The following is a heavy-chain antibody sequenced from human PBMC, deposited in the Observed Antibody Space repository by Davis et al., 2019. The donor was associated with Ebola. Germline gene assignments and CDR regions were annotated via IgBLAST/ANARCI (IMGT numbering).Heavy chain of an antibody. Sequence: GESLKISCVASGFTFSNNAMSWVRQAPGKGLEWVSTFGTGGDTHYADSVKGRFTISRDNSKNTLHLQMNSLRVEDTAVYFCAREPTGNYYYFYGMDVWGKGTTVSVSS. CDR3: AREPTGNYYYFYGMDV. V-gene: IGHV3-23*01. CDR1: GFTFSNNA. J-gene: IGHJ6*04. CDR2: FGTGGDT. D-gene: IGHD4-11*01.